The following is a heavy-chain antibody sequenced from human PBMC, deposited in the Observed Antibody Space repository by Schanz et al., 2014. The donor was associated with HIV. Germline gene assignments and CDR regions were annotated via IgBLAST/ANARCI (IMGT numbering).Heavy chain of an antibody. J-gene: IGHJ6*02. CDR3: ARMEQLIIGYYYGMDA. V-gene: IGHV3-30-3*01. D-gene: IGHD3-16*01. CDR1: GFTFNSYA. Sequence: VQVVESGGDLVQVGRSLRLSCAASGFTFNSYAMHWVRQAPGKGLEWVTVISNDGSNKYYTDSVKGRFTISRDNSKNTVYLQMNSLRPEDTAVYYCARMEQLIIGYYYGMDAWGQGTTVTVSS. CDR2: ISNDGSNK.